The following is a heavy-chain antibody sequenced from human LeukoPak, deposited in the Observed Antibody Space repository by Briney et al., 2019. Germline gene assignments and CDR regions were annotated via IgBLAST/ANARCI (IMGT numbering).Heavy chain of an antibody. J-gene: IGHJ5*02. CDR1: GGSFSGYY. D-gene: IGHD6-6*01. V-gene: IGHV4-34*01. CDR3: ARAVTEYSSSSVDP. CDR2: INHSGST. Sequence: SETLSLTCAVYGGSFSGYYWSWIRQPPGKGLEWIGEINHSGSTNYNPSLKSRVTISVDTSKNQFSLKLSSVTAADTAVYYCARAVTEYSSSSVDPWGRGTLVTVSS.